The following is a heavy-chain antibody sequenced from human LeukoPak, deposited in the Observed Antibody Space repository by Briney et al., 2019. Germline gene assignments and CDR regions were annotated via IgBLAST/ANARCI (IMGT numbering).Heavy chain of an antibody. V-gene: IGHV3-21*01. CDR1: GFTFSSYS. Sequence: GGSLRLSCAASGFTFSSYSMNWVRQAPGKGLEWVSSISSSSSYIYYADSVKGRFTISRDNSKNTVYLQMNSLRAEDTAVYYCARDWGTLYSGSYHPSFDYWGQGTLVTVSS. CDR2: ISSSSSYI. J-gene: IGHJ4*02. CDR3: ARDWGTLYSGSYHPSFDY. D-gene: IGHD1-26*01.